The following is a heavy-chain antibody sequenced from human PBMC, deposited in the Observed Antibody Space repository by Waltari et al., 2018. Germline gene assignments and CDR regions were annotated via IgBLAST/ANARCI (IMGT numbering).Heavy chain of an antibody. V-gene: IGHV3-21*01. Sequence: EVQLVESGGGLVKPGGSLRLSCAASGFTFSSYSMNWVRQAPGKGLEWVSSISSSSSYIYYADSVKGRFTISRDNAKNSLYLQMNSLRAEDTAVYYCARDFPLAATAYYWGQGTLVTVSS. D-gene: IGHD2-21*02. CDR2: ISSSSSYI. J-gene: IGHJ4*02. CDR1: GFTFSSYS. CDR3: ARDFPLAATAYY.